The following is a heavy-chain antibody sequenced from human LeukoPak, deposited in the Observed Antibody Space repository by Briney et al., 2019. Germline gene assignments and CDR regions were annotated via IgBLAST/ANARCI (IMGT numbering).Heavy chain of an antibody. J-gene: IGHJ4*02. D-gene: IGHD5-18*01. CDR2: IYHSGST. CDR1: GGSISSSNW. Sequence: SGTLSLTCAVSGGSISSSNWWSWVRQPPEKGLEWIGEIYHSGSTNYNPSLKSRVTISVDKSKNQFSLKLSSVTAADTAVYYCASSFPGYSYGRNLDYWGQGTLVTVSS. V-gene: IGHV4-4*02. CDR3: ASSFPGYSYGRNLDY.